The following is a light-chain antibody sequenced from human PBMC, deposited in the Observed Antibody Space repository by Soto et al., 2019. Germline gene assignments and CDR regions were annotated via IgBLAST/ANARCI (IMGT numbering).Light chain of an antibody. Sequence: DIQMTQSPSSLSASVGDRVTITCQASQDISNYLNWYQQKPGRAPKLLIYDASNLETGVPSRFSGSGSGTDFTFTISSLQPEDFATYYCQQYDNLITFGQGTRLEIK. V-gene: IGKV1-33*01. CDR3: QQYDNLIT. CDR1: QDISNY. J-gene: IGKJ5*01. CDR2: DAS.